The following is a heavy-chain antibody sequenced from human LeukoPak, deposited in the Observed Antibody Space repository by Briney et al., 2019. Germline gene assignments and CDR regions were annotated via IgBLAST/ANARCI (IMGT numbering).Heavy chain of an antibody. CDR1: GFTFSDYY. D-gene: IGHD5-18*01. Sequence: PGGSLRLSCAASGFTFSDYYMSWIRQAPGKGLEWVSYISSSGSTIYYADSVKGRFTISRDNAKNSLYLQMNSLRAEDTAVYYCARVGVQLWSRDWFAPWGQGTLVIVSS. J-gene: IGHJ5*02. V-gene: IGHV3-11*01. CDR3: ARVGVQLWSRDWFAP. CDR2: ISSSGSTI.